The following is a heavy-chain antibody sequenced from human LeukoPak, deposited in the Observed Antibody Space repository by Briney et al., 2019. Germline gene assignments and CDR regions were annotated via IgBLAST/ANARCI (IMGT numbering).Heavy chain of an antibody. CDR1: GFTFSSYA. Sequence: PGASLRLSCAASGFTFSSYAMSWVRQAPGKGLEWVSAISGSSGSTYYADSVKGRFTISRDNSKNTLYLQMNSLRAEDTAVYYCARTTGWLVYDAFDIWGQVTMVTVSS. CDR2: ISGSSGST. D-gene: IGHD6-19*01. CDR3: ARTTGWLVYDAFDI. J-gene: IGHJ3*02. V-gene: IGHV3-23*01.